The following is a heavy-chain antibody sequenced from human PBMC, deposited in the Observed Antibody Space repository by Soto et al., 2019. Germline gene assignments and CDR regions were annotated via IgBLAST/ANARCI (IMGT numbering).Heavy chain of an antibody. V-gene: IGHV1-46*01. CDR3: ARGELSGYYQD. Sequence: QVQLVPSGAAVQKPGASVKFSCKASGYTFTSYYMHWVRQAPGQGLEWMGIINHSGGSTSYAQKFRGRGTMTRDTATGTVYVEPSSMRAEDTAVYYCARGELSGYYQDCGHGTLVTVS. D-gene: IGHD3-22*01. J-gene: IGHJ4*01. CDR1: GYTFTSYY. CDR2: INHSGGST.